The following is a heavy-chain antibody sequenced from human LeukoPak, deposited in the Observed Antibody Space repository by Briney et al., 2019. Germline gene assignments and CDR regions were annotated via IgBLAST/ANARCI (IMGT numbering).Heavy chain of an antibody. CDR2: INHSGST. Sequence: SETLSLTCAVSGGSISSGGYSWSWIRQPPGKGLEWIGEINHSGSTNYNPSLKSRVTISVDTSKNQFSLKLSSVTAADTAVYYCASIPYGTTGWFDPWGQGTLVTVSS. CDR3: ASIPYGTTGWFDP. D-gene: IGHD2-2*02. CDR1: GGSISSGGYS. V-gene: IGHV4-34*01. J-gene: IGHJ5*02.